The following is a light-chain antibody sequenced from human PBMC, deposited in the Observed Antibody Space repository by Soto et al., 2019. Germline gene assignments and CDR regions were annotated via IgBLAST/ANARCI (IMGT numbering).Light chain of an antibody. V-gene: IGKV3-20*01. CDR2: GAS. CDR3: QQYGRSPTT. CDR1: QNFGSTY. Sequence: EVVLSQSRVTLSLSPGEYATLSCLASQNFGSTYLAWYQQKRGQAPRFLIYGASSRATGIPDRFSGSGSGTDFTLTISRLEPEDFAVYYCQQYGRSPTTFGQGTKVDIK. J-gene: IGKJ1*01.